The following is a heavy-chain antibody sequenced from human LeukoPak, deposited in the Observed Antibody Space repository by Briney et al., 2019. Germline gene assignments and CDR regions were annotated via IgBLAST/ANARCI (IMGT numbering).Heavy chain of an antibody. CDR2: IYHSGST. J-gene: IGHJ4*02. CDR1: GYSISSGYY. V-gene: IGHV4-38-2*02. Sequence: SETLSLTCTVSGYSISSGYYWVWIRQPPGKGLEWIGSIYHSGSTNYNPSLKSRVTISVDTSKNQFSLKLSSVTAADTAVYYCARLDDSSGYFHWGQGTLVTVSS. CDR3: ARLDDSSGYFH. D-gene: IGHD3-22*01.